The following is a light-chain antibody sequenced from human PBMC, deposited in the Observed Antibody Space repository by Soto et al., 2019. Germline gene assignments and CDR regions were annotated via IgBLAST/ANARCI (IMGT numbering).Light chain of an antibody. Sequence: EIVLTQSPGTLSLSPGERATLSCRASQSVGSIYLAWYQQKPGQAPRLLIYGTSSRATCIPDRFSGSGSGTDFSLTISRLEPEDFAVYYCQQYGSSPITFGQGTRLEIK. V-gene: IGKV3-20*01. CDR3: QQYGSSPIT. CDR1: QSVGSIY. J-gene: IGKJ5*01. CDR2: GTS.